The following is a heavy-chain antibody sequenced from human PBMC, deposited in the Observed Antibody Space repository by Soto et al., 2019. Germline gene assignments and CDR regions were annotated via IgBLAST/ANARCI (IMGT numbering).Heavy chain of an antibody. Sequence: QVQLQESGPGLVKPSGTLSLTCAVSGGSISSSNWWSWVRQPPGKGLEWIGEIYHSGSTNYNPSPRSRVTIXXXKXXNQFSLKLSSVTAADTAVYYCARAAMGGSSWPFDYWGQGTLVTVSS. CDR1: GGSISSSNW. CDR2: IYHSGST. D-gene: IGHD6-13*01. CDR3: ARAAMGGSSWPFDY. J-gene: IGHJ4*02. V-gene: IGHV4-4*02.